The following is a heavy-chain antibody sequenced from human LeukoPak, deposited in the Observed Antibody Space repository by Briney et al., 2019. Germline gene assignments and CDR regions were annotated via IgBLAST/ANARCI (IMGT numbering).Heavy chain of an antibody. V-gene: IGHV4-59*01. CDR2: IYYSGST. D-gene: IGHD4-17*01. CDR1: GGSISSYY. J-gene: IGHJ4*02. CDR3: ARDYGDYFDY. Sequence: SETLSLTCTVSGGSISSYYWSWIQQPPGKGLEWIGYIYYSGSTNYNPSLKSRVTISVDMSKNQFSLKLSSVTAADTAVYYCARDYGDYFDYWGQGTLVTVSS.